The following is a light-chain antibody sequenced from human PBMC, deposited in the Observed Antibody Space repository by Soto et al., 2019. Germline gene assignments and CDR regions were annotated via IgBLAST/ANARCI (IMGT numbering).Light chain of an antibody. CDR2: DAS. J-gene: IGKJ3*01. CDR3: QQYGSAPFT. CDR1: QSVASSH. Sequence: EIVFTQSPGTLSLSPGERATLSCRASQSVASSHLAWYRQKPGQTPRLLIYDASSRATGIPDRISGSGSGTDLTITISRLEPEDVEVYDCQQYGSAPFTFGPGTKVDIK. V-gene: IGKV3-20*01.